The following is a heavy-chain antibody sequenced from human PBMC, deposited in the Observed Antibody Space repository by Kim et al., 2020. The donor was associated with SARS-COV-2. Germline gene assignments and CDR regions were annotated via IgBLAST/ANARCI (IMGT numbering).Heavy chain of an antibody. Sequence: GGSLRLSCVASGFTFSNYWMSWVRQAPGQGLEWVANIKQDGSEKYYVDSVKGRFTISRYNAKNSLYLQMDSLRAEDTAVYYCARGGEYCSSTSCYSRYWGQGTLVTVSS. CDR1: GFTFSNYW. J-gene: IGHJ4*02. V-gene: IGHV3-7*03. CDR3: ARGGEYCSSTSCYSRY. CDR2: IKQDGSEK. D-gene: IGHD2-2*01.